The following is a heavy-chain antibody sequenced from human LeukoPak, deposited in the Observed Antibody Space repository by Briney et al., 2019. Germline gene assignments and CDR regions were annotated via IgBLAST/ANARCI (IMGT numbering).Heavy chain of an antibody. D-gene: IGHD5-12*01. V-gene: IGHV1-69*13. Sequence: ASVKVSCKASGGTFSSYAISWVRQAPGQGLEWMGGIIPIFGTANYAQKFQSRVTITADESTSTAYMELSSLRSEDTAVYYCARYSGYEGNWFDPWGQGTLVTVSS. J-gene: IGHJ5*02. CDR1: GGTFSSYA. CDR3: ARYSGYEGNWFDP. CDR2: IIPIFGTA.